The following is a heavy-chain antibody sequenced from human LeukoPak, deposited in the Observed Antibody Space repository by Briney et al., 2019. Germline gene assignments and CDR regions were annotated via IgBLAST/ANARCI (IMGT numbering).Heavy chain of an antibody. CDR2: IYYSGST. Sequence: SETLSLTCTVSGGSISSYYWSWIRQPPGKGLEWIGYIYYSGSTNYNPSLKSRVTISVDTSKNRFSLKLSSVTAADTAVYYCARGLLDGYTHPAAFDIWGQGTMATVSS. V-gene: IGHV4-59*01. D-gene: IGHD5-24*01. CDR1: GGSISSYY. J-gene: IGHJ3*02. CDR3: ARGLLDGYTHPAAFDI.